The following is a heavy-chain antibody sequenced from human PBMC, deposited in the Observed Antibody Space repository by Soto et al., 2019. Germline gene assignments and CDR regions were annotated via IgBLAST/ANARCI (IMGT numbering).Heavy chain of an antibody. V-gene: IGHV1-18*04. CDR1: GYTFTSYG. D-gene: IGHD2-2*02. J-gene: IGHJ6*02. CDR3: ARGKRYCSSTSCYTTDYYYYGMDV. CDR2: ISAYNGNT. Sequence: ASVKVSCKASGYTFTSYGISWVRPAPGQGLEWMGWISAYNGNTNYAQKLQGRVTMTTDTSTSTAYMELRSLRSDDTAVYYCARGKRYCSSTSCYTTDYYYYGMDVWGQGTTGTAP.